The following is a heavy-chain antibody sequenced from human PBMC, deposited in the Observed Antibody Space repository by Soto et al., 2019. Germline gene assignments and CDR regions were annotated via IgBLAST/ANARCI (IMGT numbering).Heavy chain of an antibody. J-gene: IGHJ4*02. CDR2: INEDGSFR. D-gene: IGHD6-6*01. CDR1: GFTFSSYW. V-gene: IGHV3-74*01. Sequence: EVQLVESGGGLVQPGGSLRLSCAASGFTFSSYWMHWVRQAPGKGLVWVSRINEDGSFRNYADSVKGRFTISRDNAKNTMYLQMDTLRADDTAVYYCVRDPRSSDYWGQGTLVTVSS. CDR3: VRDPRSSDY.